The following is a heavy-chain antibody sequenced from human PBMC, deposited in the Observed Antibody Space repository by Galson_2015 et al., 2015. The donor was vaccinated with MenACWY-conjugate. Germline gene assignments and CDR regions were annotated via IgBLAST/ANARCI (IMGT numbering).Heavy chain of an antibody. Sequence: SLRLSCAASGFSASNNYMSWVRQAPGKGLEWVSIIYNSGTTFYADSVRGRFTISRDNSKNTLYLQMNSLRTEDTATYFCARDRPFGAGISGDFDYWGRGTLVTVSS. CDR1: GFSASNNY. CDR2: IYNSGTT. CDR3: ARDRPFGAGISGDFDY. J-gene: IGHJ4*02. V-gene: IGHV3-66*03. D-gene: IGHD3-10*01.